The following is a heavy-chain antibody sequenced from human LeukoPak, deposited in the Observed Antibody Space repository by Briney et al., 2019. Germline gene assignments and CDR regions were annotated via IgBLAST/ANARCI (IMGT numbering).Heavy chain of an antibody. Sequence: GGSLRLSCAASGFTFSSYAMHWVRQAPGKGLEWVAVISYDGSNKYYADSVKGRFTISRDNSKNTLYLQMNSLRAEDTAVYYCARKRDDYGDAVNYYYYYGMDVWGQGTTVTVSS. CDR2: ISYDGSNK. J-gene: IGHJ6*02. CDR3: ARKRDDYGDAVNYYYYYGMDV. CDR1: GFTFSSYA. V-gene: IGHV3-30-3*01. D-gene: IGHD4-17*01.